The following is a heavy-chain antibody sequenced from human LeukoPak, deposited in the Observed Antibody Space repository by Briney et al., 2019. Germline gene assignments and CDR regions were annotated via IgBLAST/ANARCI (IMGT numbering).Heavy chain of an antibody. CDR2: ISYDGTNK. V-gene: IGHV3-30*04. Sequence: GGSLRLSCAASGFTFRSYAMHWVRQAPGKGLEWVAVISYDGTNKYYADSVKGRFTISRDNSKNTLYLQMNSLRVEDTAVYYSARVGGGRRSAAGIQDAFDIWGQGAMVTVSS. CDR3: ARVGGGRRSAAGIQDAFDI. CDR1: GFTFRSYA. J-gene: IGHJ3*02. D-gene: IGHD6-13*01.